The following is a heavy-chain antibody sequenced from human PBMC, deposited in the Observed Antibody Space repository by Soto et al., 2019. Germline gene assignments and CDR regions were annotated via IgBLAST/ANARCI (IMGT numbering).Heavy chain of an antibody. D-gene: IGHD3-3*01. CDR3: ARRNDLWRDYGMDV. CDR1: GGSISSSSYY. J-gene: IGHJ6*02. V-gene: IGHV4-39*01. CDR2: IYYSGST. Sequence: SETLSLTCTVSGGSISSSSYYWGWIRQPPGKGLEWIGSIYYSGSTYYNPSLKSRVTISVDTSKNQFSLKLSSVTAADTAVYYCARRNDLWRDYGMDVWGQGTTVTVSS.